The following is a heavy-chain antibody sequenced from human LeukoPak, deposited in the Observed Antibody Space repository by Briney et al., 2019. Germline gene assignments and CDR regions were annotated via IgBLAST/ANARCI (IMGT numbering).Heavy chain of an antibody. CDR3: ARDRRDGHNYDFDY. D-gene: IGHD5-24*01. Sequence: SETLSLTCAVYGGSFSGYYWSWIRQPPGKGLEWIGEINHSGSTNYNPSLKSRVTISVDTSKNQFSLKLSSVTAADTAVYYCARDRRDGHNYDFDYWGQGTLVTVSS. V-gene: IGHV4-34*01. J-gene: IGHJ4*02. CDR2: INHSGST. CDR1: GGSFSGYY.